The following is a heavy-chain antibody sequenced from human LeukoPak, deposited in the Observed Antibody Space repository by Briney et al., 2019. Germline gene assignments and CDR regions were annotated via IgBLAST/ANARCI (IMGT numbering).Heavy chain of an antibody. CDR2: ISSSSSYI. D-gene: IGHD4-17*01. CDR3: ARVATGVTTTV. J-gene: IGHJ4*02. V-gene: IGHV3-21*01. CDR1: GFTFSSYS. Sequence: GGSLRLSCAASGFTFSSYSMNWVRQAPGKGLEWVSSISSSSSYIYYADSAKGRFTISRDNAKNSLYLQMNSLRAEDTAVYYCARVATGVTTTVWGQGTLVTVSS.